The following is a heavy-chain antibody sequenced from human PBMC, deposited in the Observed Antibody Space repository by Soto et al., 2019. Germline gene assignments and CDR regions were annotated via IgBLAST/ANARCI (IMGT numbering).Heavy chain of an antibody. V-gene: IGHV3-30*02. CDR3: AKDAPYYYDSSGYYGPFDY. CDR2: IWYDGSKK. CDR1: GFIFSDYG. Sequence: GGSLRLSCAASGFIFSDYGIHWVRQAPGKGLEWVALIWYDGSKKYYADSVKGRFAVSRDNSKNTLYLQMNSLRAEDTAMYYCAKDAPYYYDSSGYYGPFDYWGQGTLVTVSS. J-gene: IGHJ4*02. D-gene: IGHD3-22*01.